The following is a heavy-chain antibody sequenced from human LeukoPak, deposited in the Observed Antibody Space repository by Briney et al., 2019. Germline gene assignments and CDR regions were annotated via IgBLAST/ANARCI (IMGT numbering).Heavy chain of an antibody. CDR2: ISSSGSTI. Sequence: GGSLRLSCAASGFTFSSYEMNWVRQAPGKGLEWVSYISSSGSTIYYADSVKGRFTISRDNAKNSLYLQMNSLRAEDTAVYYCARVGGYYDSSGYLDYWGRGTLVTVSS. V-gene: IGHV3-48*03. CDR3: ARVGGYYDSSGYLDY. D-gene: IGHD3-22*01. CDR1: GFTFSSYE. J-gene: IGHJ4*02.